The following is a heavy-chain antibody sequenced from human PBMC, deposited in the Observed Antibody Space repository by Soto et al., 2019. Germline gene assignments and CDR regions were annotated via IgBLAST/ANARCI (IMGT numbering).Heavy chain of an antibody. CDR1: GGSISSSSYY. CDR2: ILYSGST. V-gene: IGHV4-39*07. Sequence: PSETLSLTCTVSGGSISSSSYYWGWIRQPPGKGLEWIGSILYSGSTYYNPSLKSRVTISVDTSKNQFSLKLSSVTAANTAVYYCARGLREGYYGMDVWGQGTTVTVSS. CDR3: ARGLREGYYGMDV. J-gene: IGHJ6*02.